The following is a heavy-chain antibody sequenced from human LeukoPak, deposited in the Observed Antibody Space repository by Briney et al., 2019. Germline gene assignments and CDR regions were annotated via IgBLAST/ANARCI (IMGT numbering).Heavy chain of an antibody. V-gene: IGHV3-11*01. Sequence: GGSLRLSCAASGFTFSDYYMSWIRQAPGKGLEWVSYISSSGSTIYYADSVKGRFTISRDNAKNSLYLQMNSLRAEDTAVYYCARQYSSSWYVSYFDYWGQGTLVTVSS. CDR2: ISSSGSTI. J-gene: IGHJ4*02. D-gene: IGHD6-13*01. CDR3: ARQYSSSWYVSYFDY. CDR1: GFTFSDYY.